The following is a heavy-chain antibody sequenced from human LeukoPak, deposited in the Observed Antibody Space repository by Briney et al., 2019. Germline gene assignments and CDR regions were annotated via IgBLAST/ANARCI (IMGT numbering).Heavy chain of an antibody. Sequence: ASVKVSCKASGYTFTSYGISWVRQAPGQGLEWMGWISAYSGDTNYAQKFQGRATMTTDTSTSTAYMELRSLSSDDTAVYYCARDPPRIVVVVAATNYYGMDVWGQGTTVTVSS. V-gene: IGHV1-18*01. J-gene: IGHJ6*02. D-gene: IGHD2-15*01. CDR3: ARDPPRIVVVVAATNYYGMDV. CDR2: ISAYSGDT. CDR1: GYTFTSYG.